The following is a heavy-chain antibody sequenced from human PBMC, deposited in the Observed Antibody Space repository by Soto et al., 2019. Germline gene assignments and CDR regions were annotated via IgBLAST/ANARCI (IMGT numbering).Heavy chain of an antibody. CDR2: INPSDGST. J-gene: IGHJ6*02. Sequence: ASVKVSCKTSGCTFSTYYMHWVRQAPGQGLEWMGLINPSDGSTKYAQRFRGRVTVTTDTSTSTVYMDVSSLRSEDTAIYYCARAVISYQESHQYYYGLDDWGQGTKVTVSS. V-gene: IGHV1-46*01. D-gene: IGHD3-16*01. CDR1: GCTFSTYY. CDR3: ARAVISYQESHQYYYGLDD.